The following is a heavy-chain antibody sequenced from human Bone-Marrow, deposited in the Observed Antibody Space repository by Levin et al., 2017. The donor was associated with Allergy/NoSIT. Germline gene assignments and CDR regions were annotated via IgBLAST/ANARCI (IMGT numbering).Heavy chain of an antibody. CDR1: GGTFSSYA. Sequence: KISCKASGGTFSSYAISWVRQAPGQGLEWMGGIIPIFGTANYAQKFQGRVTITADESTSTAYMELSSLRSEDTAVYYCARDKGYDPDAFDIWGQGTMVTVSS. D-gene: IGHD3-16*01. CDR2: IIPIFGTA. V-gene: IGHV1-69*01. CDR3: ARDKGYDPDAFDI. J-gene: IGHJ3*02.